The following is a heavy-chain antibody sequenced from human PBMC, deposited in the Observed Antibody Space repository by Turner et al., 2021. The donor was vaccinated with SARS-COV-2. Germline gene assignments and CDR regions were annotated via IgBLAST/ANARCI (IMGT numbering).Heavy chain of an antibody. D-gene: IGHD3-22*01. V-gene: IGHV1-8*01. Sequence: QVQLVQSGAEVKKPGASVKVSCRTSGYSFTDYGINWVRQAPGQGLEWMGWMTPLNGDTDSGQKFQGRITMTRNTALTTAYMELSWLTPEDTAVYFCARMYKDDDSCVDWFDPWGQGTLVIVSS. CDR2: MTPLNGDT. CDR1: GYSFTDYG. CDR3: ARMYKDDDSCVDWFDP. J-gene: IGHJ5*02.